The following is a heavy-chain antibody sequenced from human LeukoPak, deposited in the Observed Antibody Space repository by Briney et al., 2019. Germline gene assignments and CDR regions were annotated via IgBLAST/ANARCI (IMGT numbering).Heavy chain of an antibody. CDR3: AREGEDPAWFDI. CDR1: GYTFTGYY. J-gene: IGHJ3*02. Sequence: ASVKVSCKASGYTFTGYYMHWVRQAPGQGLEWMGRINPNGGGTNYAQKFQGRVTMTRDTSISTAYMELSRLRSDDTAVYYCAREGEDPAWFDIWGQGTMVTVSS. D-gene: IGHD3-10*01. CDR2: INPNGGGT. V-gene: IGHV1-2*06.